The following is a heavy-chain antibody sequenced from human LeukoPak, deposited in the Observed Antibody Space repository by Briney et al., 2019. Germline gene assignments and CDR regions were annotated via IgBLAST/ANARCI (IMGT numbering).Heavy chain of an antibody. J-gene: IGHJ3*02. CDR3: ARSSGYYYNDAFDM. D-gene: IGHD3-22*01. V-gene: IGHV4-39*01. CDR2: IYYSGST. Sequence: SETLSLTCTVSGGSIRSSSNYWGWSRQPPGKGLEWIGSIYYSGSTYYNPSLKSRVTISVDTSKNQFSLKLSSVTAADTAVYYCARSSGYYYNDAFDMWGLGTLVTVSS. CDR1: GGSIRSSSNY.